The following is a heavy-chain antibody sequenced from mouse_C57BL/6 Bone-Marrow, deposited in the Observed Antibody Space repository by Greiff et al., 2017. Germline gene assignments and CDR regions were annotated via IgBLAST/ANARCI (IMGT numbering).Heavy chain of an antibody. V-gene: IGHV1-69*01. Sequence: QVQLQQPGAELVMPGASVKLSCKASGYTFTSYWMHWVKQRPGQGLEWIGEIDPSDSYTNYNQKFKGKSTLTVDKSSSTAYMQLSSLTSEDSAVYSCARDSNYVWFAYWGQGTLVTVSA. CDR2: IDPSDSYT. CDR1: GYTFTSYW. D-gene: IGHD2-5*01. CDR3: ARDSNYVWFAY. J-gene: IGHJ3*01.